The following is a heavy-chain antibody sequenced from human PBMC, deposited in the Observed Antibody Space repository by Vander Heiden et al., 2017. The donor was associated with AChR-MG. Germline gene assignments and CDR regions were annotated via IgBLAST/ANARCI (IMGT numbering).Heavy chain of an antibody. J-gene: IGHJ4*02. D-gene: IGHD3-3*01. CDR1: GFTFSGYE. V-gene: IGHV3-48*03. Sequence: EVQLVESGGGLVQPGGSLRPSCAASGFTFSGYEMNWVRQAPGKGLEWVSYISSSGSTIYYADSVKGRFTISRDNAKNSLYLQMNSLRAEDTAVYYCAANYDCWSGYYPPDYWGQGTLVTVSS. CDR2: ISSSGSTI. CDR3: AANYDCWSGYYPPDY.